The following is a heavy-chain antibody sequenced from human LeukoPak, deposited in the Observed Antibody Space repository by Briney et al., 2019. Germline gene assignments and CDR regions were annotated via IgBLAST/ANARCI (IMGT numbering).Heavy chain of an antibody. Sequence: GGSLRLSCAASGFTFTTYGLHWVRQAPGKGLEWVAAIASNGGSEYYADSVKGRFTISRDNPKNTLFLQMNSLRPDDTAVYYCAKRGHYSINWYHYFDYWGQGTLVTVSS. V-gene: IGHV3-30*18. CDR2: IASNGGSE. CDR3: AKRGHYSINWYHYFDY. D-gene: IGHD6-13*01. CDR1: GFTFTTYG. J-gene: IGHJ4*02.